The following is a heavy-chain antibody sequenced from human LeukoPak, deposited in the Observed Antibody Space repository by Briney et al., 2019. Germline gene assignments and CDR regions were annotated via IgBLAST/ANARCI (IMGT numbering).Heavy chain of an antibody. D-gene: IGHD6-6*01. CDR1: GVTFSIYA. CDR2: IIPMVGTP. CDR3: ARDMPLSSVEARGSSWFDP. V-gene: IGHV1-69*13. J-gene: IGHJ5*02. Sequence: GASVKVSCKASGVTFSIYAISWVRQAPGQGPEWMGGIIPMVGTPNYAQEFQGRVTITADESINTAYMELSSLRSEDTAMYFCARDMPLSSVEARGSSWFDPWGQGTLVIVSS.